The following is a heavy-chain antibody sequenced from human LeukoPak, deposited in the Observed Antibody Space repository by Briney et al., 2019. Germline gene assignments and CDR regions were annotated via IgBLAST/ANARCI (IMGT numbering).Heavy chain of an antibody. CDR1: GFTFSSYA. V-gene: IGHV3-23*01. CDR3: AKDPDSTGYYSYEY. Sequence: GGSLRLSCAASGFTFSSYAMNWVRQAPRKGLEGVSLISTSGRAHYADSVKGRFTISIDNSKNTQYLQMNSLRAEDTAVYHCAKDPDSTGYYSYEYWGQGTLVTVSS. J-gene: IGHJ4*02. CDR2: ISTSGRA. D-gene: IGHD3-22*01.